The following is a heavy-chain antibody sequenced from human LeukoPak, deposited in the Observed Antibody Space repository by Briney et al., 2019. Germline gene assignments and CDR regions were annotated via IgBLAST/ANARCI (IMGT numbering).Heavy chain of an antibody. D-gene: IGHD5-18*01. CDR1: GFTFSSYS. CDR3: ARDLVQLWSKDY. Sequence: GGSLRLSCAASGFTFSSYSMNWVRQAPGKGLEWVSFITSSSGTIYYTDSVKGRFTISRDNAKNSLYLQMNSLRDEDTAVYYCARDLVQLWSKDYWGQGTLVTVSS. CDR2: ITSSSGTI. J-gene: IGHJ4*02. V-gene: IGHV3-48*02.